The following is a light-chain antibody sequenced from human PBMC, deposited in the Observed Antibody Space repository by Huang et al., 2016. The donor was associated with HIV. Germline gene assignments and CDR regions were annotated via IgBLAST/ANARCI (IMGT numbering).Light chain of an antibody. CDR3: QQYNNRYT. Sequence: IVMTQSPATLSVSPGERATLSCRASQSISSNLAWYQQKPGQAPRLLIYGASTRATGIPARFRCSGSGTEFTLTISSLQSEDFAVYYCQQYNNRYTFGQGTKLEIK. V-gene: IGKV3-15*01. J-gene: IGKJ2*01. CDR1: QSISSN. CDR2: GAS.